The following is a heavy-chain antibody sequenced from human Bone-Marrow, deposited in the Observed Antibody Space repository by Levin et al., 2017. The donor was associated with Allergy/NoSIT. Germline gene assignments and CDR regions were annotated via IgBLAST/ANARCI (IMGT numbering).Heavy chain of an antibody. CDR3: AKPPPSYSSNWYYYYGMDV. Sequence: GESLKISCAASGFTFSNYAMSWVRQAPGKGLEWVSAISGSGGSSGGSTYYADSVKGRFTISRDNSKNTLYMQMNSLRAEDTAVYYCAKPPPSYSSNWYYYYGMDVWGQGTTVTVSS. V-gene: IGHV3-23*01. D-gene: IGHD6-13*01. CDR2: ISGSGGSSGGST. CDR1: GFTFSNYA. J-gene: IGHJ6*02.